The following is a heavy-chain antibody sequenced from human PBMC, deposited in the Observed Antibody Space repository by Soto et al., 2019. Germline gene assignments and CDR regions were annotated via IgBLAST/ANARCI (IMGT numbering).Heavy chain of an antibody. Sequence: SGPTLEPTQTLTLTCTFSGFSLSTSGMRVSWIRQPPGKALEWLARIDWDDDKLYSTSLKTRLTISKDTSKNRVVLTMTNMDPVDTATYYCARSIVAAGNRWFDPWGQGTLVTVS. CDR3: ARSIVAAGNRWFDP. D-gene: IGHD6-13*01. J-gene: IGHJ5*02. CDR1: GFSLSTSGMR. V-gene: IGHV2-70*04. CDR2: IDWDDDK.